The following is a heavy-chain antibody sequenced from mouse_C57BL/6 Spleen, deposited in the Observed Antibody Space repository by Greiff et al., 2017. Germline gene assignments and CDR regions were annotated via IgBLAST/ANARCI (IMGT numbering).Heavy chain of an antibody. Sequence: VQLQQPGAELVRPGSSVKLSCKASGYTFTSYCMDWVKQRPGQGLEWIGSIFPSDSATYYNEKFKDKATFTVDKSSSTAYMQLSSLTSEDSAVYCCARGRMGCLLPDYWGQGTTLTVSS. CDR2: IFPSDSAT. CDR3: ARGRMGCLLPDY. D-gene: IGHD2-3*01. J-gene: IGHJ2*01. V-gene: IGHV1-61*01. CDR1: GYTFTSYC.